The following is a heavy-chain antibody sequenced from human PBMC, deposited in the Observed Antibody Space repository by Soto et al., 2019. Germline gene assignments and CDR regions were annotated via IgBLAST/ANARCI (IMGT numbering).Heavy chain of an antibody. Sequence: ASVKLSCKASGYSFTSYGISWVRQAPEQGLEWMGRISPNLGIANYAQKLQGRVTITADKSTSTAYMELSSLRSEDTAVYYCARDRVQSSGVVAATGWFDPWGQGTLVTVSS. D-gene: IGHD2-15*01. CDR3: ARDRVQSSGVVAATGWFDP. CDR2: ISPNLGIA. V-gene: IGHV1-69*04. CDR1: GYSFTSYG. J-gene: IGHJ5*02.